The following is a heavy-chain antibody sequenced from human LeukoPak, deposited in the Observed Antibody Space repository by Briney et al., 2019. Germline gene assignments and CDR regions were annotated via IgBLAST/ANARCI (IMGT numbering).Heavy chain of an antibody. V-gene: IGHV3-21*04. CDR2: ISTSSSYI. CDR3: AKGSGIAAAGNWFDP. CDR1: GFTFSSYS. J-gene: IGHJ5*02. Sequence: GGSLRLSCAASGFTFSSYSMNWARQAPGKGLKWVSSISTSSSYIYYADSVKGRFTISRDNAKNSLYLQMNSLRAGDTAVYYCAKGSGIAAAGNWFDPWGQGTLVTVSS. D-gene: IGHD6-13*01.